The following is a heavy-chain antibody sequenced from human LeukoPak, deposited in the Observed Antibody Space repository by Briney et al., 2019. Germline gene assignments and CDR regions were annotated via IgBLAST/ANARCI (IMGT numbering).Heavy chain of an antibody. CDR2: IYYSGST. J-gene: IGHJ5*02. V-gene: IGHV4-39*01. CDR3: ARLMRAWFDP. D-gene: IGHD3-16*01. Sequence: SETLSLTCTVSGGSISSSNYSWGWIRQPPGKGLEWIGTIYYSGSTFYNPSLKSRVTISVDTSKNQFSLKLSSVTAADTAVYYCARLMRAWFDPWGQGTLVTVSS. CDR1: GGSISSSNYS.